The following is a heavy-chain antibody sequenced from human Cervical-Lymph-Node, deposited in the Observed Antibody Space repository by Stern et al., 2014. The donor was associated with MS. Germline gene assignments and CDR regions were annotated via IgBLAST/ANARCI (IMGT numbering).Heavy chain of an antibody. CDR1: GFTFSSYG. CDR3: ARDSPKRDYYGMDV. CDR2: IWYDGSNK. V-gene: IGHV3-33*01. Sequence: VQLEESGGGVVQPGRSLRLSCAASGFTFSSYGMHWVRQAPGKGLEWVAVIWYDGSNKYYADSVKGRFTISRDNSKNTLYLQMNSLRAEDTAVYYCARDSPKRDYYGMDVWGQGTTVTVSS. J-gene: IGHJ6*02.